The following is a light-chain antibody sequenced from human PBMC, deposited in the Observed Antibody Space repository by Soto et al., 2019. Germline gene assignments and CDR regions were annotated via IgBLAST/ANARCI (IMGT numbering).Light chain of an antibody. J-gene: IGLJ2*01. CDR2: GNS. CDR1: SSNIGAGYD. Sequence: QSVLTQPPSVSGAPGQTVTISCTGSSSNIGAGYDVHWYQQLPGTAPKLLIYGNSNRPSGVADRFSGSKSGTTASLAITGLLAADEAAYYCQSSYSSMSGVVFGGGTKVTVL. CDR3: QSSYSSMSGVV. V-gene: IGLV1-40*01.